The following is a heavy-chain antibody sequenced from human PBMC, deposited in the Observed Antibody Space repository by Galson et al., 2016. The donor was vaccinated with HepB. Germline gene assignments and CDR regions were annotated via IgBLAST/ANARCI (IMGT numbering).Heavy chain of an antibody. Sequence: SLRLSCAASGFTFSSYTMNWVRQAPGKGLEWVSYVSSNGATIYYADSVKGRFALTRDNAKNSLYLQMNSLRVVDTAVYYCARPRDNYGHAIDIWGQGTMVTVSS. CDR2: VSSNGATI. CDR1: GFTFSSYT. J-gene: IGHJ3*02. V-gene: IGHV3-48*01. CDR3: ARPRDNYGHAIDI. D-gene: IGHD3-10*01.